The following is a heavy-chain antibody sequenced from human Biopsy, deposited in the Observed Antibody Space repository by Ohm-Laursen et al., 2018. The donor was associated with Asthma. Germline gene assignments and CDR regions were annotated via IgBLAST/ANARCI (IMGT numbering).Heavy chain of an antibody. CDR2: INPFGGSS. D-gene: IGHD2-2*01. Sequence: ASVKVSCKASGYTFTSYYMHWVRQAPGHGLEWMGMINPFGGSSNFAQKFQGRLTMTRDTSTRTVYMELSSLRSEDTAVYYCAREATSGEVPFGYFYALDVWGEGTTVRVSS. V-gene: IGHV1-46*01. CDR3: AREATSGEVPFGYFYALDV. J-gene: IGHJ6*04. CDR1: GYTFTSYY.